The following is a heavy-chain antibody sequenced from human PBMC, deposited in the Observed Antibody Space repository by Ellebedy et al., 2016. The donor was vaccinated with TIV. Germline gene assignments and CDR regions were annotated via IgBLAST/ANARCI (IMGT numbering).Heavy chain of an antibody. J-gene: IGHJ3*01. CDR2: IGHDGSNK. V-gene: IGHV3-33*01. Sequence: GESLKISCTASGITFSTHNLHWVRHAPGKGLEWVAVIGHDGSNKYYAASLEGRFTISRDNSKNKLYLQMNSLRPDDTAVYYCARVGWDLVAASDVWGHGTTVTVSS. CDR1: GITFSTHN. CDR3: ARVGWDLVAASDV. D-gene: IGHD1-26*01.